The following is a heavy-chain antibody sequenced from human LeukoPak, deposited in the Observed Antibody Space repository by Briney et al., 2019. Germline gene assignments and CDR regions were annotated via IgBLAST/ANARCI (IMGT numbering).Heavy chain of an antibody. J-gene: IGHJ4*02. CDR3: ARGFDSRFFDK. CDR2: IKQDGNGK. CDR1: GFTSSSYW. V-gene: IGHV3-7*01. D-gene: IGHD3-22*01. Sequence: QPGGSLRLSCAASGFTSSSYWMTWVRQAPGKGLEWVANIKQDGNGKYYVDSVKGRFTISRDNAKNSLYLQMNSLRAEDTAVYYCARGFDSRFFDKWGQGTLVTVSS.